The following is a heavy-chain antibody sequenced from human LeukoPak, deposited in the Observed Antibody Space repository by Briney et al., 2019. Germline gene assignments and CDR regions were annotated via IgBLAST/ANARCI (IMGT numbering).Heavy chain of an antibody. Sequence: GGSLRLSCEASGFTFSSHWMSWVRQAPGKGLEWVAIIKQDGSEKDYVDSVTGRFTISRDNAKNSLYLQMNSLRDEDTAVYYCARDTSAWRYGMDVWGQGTAVTVSS. CDR3: ARDTSAWRYGMDV. J-gene: IGHJ6*02. D-gene: IGHD6-19*01. CDR2: IKQDGSEK. CDR1: GFTFSSHW. V-gene: IGHV3-7*01.